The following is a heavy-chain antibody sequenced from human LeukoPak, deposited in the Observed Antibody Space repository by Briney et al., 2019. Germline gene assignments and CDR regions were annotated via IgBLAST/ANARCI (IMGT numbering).Heavy chain of an antibody. CDR1: GYSFTSYW. J-gene: IGHJ4*02. Sequence: GESLKISCKGSGYSFTSYWIAWVRQMPGRGLEWMGVIYPGDSDTRYSPSFQGQVTTSADKSITTAYLQWSSLKASDTAIYYCARRGNYYFDSWGQGTLVTVSS. V-gene: IGHV5-51*01. CDR2: IYPGDSDT. CDR3: ARRGNYYFDS. D-gene: IGHD3-10*01.